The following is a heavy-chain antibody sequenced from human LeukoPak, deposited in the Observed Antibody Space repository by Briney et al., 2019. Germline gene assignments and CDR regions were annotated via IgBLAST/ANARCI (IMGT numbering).Heavy chain of an antibody. J-gene: IGHJ3*02. CDR2: ISAYNGNT. CDR3: ATGLILGWLSQSGAFDI. Sequence: VASVKVSCKASGYTFTSYGISWVRQAPGQGLEWMGWISAYNGNTNYAQKLQGRVTMTTDTSTSTAYMELSSLRSEDTAVYYCATGLILGWLSQSGAFDIWGQGTMVTVSS. CDR1: GYTFTSYG. V-gene: IGHV1-18*01. D-gene: IGHD3-3*01.